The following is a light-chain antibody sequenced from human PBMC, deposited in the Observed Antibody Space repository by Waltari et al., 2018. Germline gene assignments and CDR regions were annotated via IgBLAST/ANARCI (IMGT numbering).Light chain of an antibody. CDR2: KSS. CDR1: QSVSPW. CDR3: QQYKSFSPFT. V-gene: IGKV1-5*03. J-gene: IGKJ2*01. Sequence: DIQLAQSPSTMSASVGDRVIITCRASQSVSPWLAWYQQKPGKAPKLLIYKSSTLESGVPSRFSGSGSGTEFTLTISSLQADDFATYYCQQYKSFSPFTFGQGTKVEIK.